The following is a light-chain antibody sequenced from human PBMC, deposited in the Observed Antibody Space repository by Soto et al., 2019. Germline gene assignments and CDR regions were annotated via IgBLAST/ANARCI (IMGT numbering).Light chain of an antibody. CDR3: QHLNTYLIT. CDR1: QGPTTY. Sequence: DIQLTQSPSFLSASVGDRVSITCRVSQGPTTYLAWYQQKPGKAPRLLIYSTSTLQSGVPSRFSGSGSGTEFNLTISSLQPDDFATYYCQHLNTYLITFGQGTRLEIK. J-gene: IGKJ5*01. V-gene: IGKV1-9*01. CDR2: STS.